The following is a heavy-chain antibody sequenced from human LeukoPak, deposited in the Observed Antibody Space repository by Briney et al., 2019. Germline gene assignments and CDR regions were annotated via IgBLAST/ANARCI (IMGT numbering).Heavy chain of an antibody. CDR2: ISYDGSNK. D-gene: IGHD1-26*01. CDR1: GFTFSSYA. J-gene: IGHJ3*02. CDR3: ALGRLTDAFDI. V-gene: IGHV3-30-3*01. Sequence: GGSLRLSCAASGFTFSSYAMHWVRQAPGKGLEWEAVISYDGSNKYYADSVKGRFTISRDNSKNTPYLQMNSLRAEDTAVYYCALGRLTDAFDIWGQGTMVTVSS.